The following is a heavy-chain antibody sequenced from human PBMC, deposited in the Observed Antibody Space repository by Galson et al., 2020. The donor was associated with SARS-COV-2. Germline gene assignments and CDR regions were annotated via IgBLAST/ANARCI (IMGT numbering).Heavy chain of an antibody. CDR3: VRDRPTGWFTDY. CDR1: GFTFSSFW. CDR2: INLDGSGT. J-gene: IGHJ4*02. V-gene: IGHV3-74*01. Sequence: GESLKISCAASGFTFSSFWMHWVRQAPGKGPVWVSRINLDGSGTSYADSVEGRFTISRDNAKNTLYLQMNSLRAEDTAMYYCVRDRPTGWFTDYWGQGTLVTVSS. D-gene: IGHD6-19*01.